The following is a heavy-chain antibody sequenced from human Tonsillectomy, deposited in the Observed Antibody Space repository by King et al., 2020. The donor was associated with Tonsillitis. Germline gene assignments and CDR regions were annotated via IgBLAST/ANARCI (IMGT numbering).Heavy chain of an antibody. J-gene: IGHJ3*01. CDR3: ARGLDYYDSSGAAV. Sequence: VQLVESGGGLVQPGGSLRLSCAASGFTFSSYWMSWVRQAPGKGLEWVANIKQDGSEKYYVDSVKGRFTISRDNAKNSVYLQMNSLRAEDTAVYYCARGLDYYDSSGAAVWGQGTMVTVSS. CDR1: GFTFSSYW. CDR2: IKQDGSEK. D-gene: IGHD3-22*01. V-gene: IGHV3-7*01.